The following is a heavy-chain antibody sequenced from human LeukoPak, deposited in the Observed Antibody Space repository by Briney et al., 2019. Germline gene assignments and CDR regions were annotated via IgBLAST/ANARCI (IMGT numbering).Heavy chain of an antibody. J-gene: IGHJ3*02. CDR2: ISYDGSNK. CDR1: GFTFSNYG. V-gene: IGHV3-30*18. Sequence: PGRSLRLSCAASGFTFSNYGMHWVRQAPGKGLEWVAVISYDGSNKYHADSVKGRFTISRDNSKNTLYLQMNSLRAEDTAVYYCAKEGSDAFDIWGQGTMVTVSS. CDR3: AKEGSDAFDI.